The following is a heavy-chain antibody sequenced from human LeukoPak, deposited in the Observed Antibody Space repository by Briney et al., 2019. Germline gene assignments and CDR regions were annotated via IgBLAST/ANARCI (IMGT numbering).Heavy chain of an antibody. J-gene: IGHJ3*02. Sequence: SQTLSLTCAVSGGSISSGGYSWSWIRQPPGKGLEWIGYIYHSGSTYYNPSLKSRVTISVDTSKNQFSLKLSSVTAADTAVYYCAKYSSSWFKSLGAFDIWGQGTMVTVSS. V-gene: IGHV4-30-2*02. CDR1: GGSISSGGYS. CDR3: AKYSSSWFKSLGAFDI. D-gene: IGHD6-13*01. CDR2: IYHSGST.